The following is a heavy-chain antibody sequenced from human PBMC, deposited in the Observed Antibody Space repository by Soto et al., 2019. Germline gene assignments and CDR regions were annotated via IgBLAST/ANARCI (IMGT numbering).Heavy chain of an antibody. D-gene: IGHD3-9*01. Sequence: SETLSLTCTVSGGSISSYYWSWIRQPAGKGLEWIGRIYTSGSTNYNPSLKSRVTMSVDTSKNQFSLKLSSVTAADTAVYYCAGSFILTGYQFNWFGPWGQGTLVTVSS. CDR3: AGSFILTGYQFNWFGP. CDR2: IYTSGST. J-gene: IGHJ5*02. CDR1: GGSISSYY. V-gene: IGHV4-4*07.